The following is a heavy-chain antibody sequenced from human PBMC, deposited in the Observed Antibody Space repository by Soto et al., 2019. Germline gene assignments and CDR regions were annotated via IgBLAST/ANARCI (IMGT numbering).Heavy chain of an antibody. V-gene: IGHV3-73*01. J-gene: IGHJ2*01. CDR3: TRDAYSSGPADWYFDL. D-gene: IGHD6-19*01. CDR1: GFTFSGSA. CDR2: IRSKANSYAT. Sequence: GGSLRLSCAASGFTFSGSAMHWVRQASGKGLEWVGRIRSKANSYATAYAASVKGRFTISRDDSKNTAYLQMNSLKTEDTAVYYCTRDAYSSGPADWYFDLWGRGTLVTVSS.